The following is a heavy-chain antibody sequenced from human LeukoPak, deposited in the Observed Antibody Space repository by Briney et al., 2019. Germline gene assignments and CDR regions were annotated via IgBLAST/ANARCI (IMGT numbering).Heavy chain of an antibody. D-gene: IGHD3-3*02. Sequence: SETLSLTCTVSGASISSDSNYWAWVRQPPGKGLQWIGSIYHTGSTFYNPSLMSRVSISIDSSKNQFSLKLSSVTVADTALYYCARDISISWFYSWGQGTLVRVSS. J-gene: IGHJ5*01. V-gene: IGHV4-39*07. CDR3: ARDISISWFYS. CDR1: GASISSDSNY. CDR2: IYHTGST.